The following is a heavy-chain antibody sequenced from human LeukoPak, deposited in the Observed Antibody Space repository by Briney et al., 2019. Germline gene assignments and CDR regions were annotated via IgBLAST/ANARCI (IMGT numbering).Heavy chain of an antibody. CDR3: ARGSNYDFWSGFEIAYMDV. Sequence: SETLSLTCTVSGGSISSYYWSWIRQPAGKGLEWIGRIYTSGSTNYNPSLKSRVTMSVDTSKKQFSLQLSSVTDADTGVYYCARGSNYDFWSGFEIAYMDVWGKGTTVTVSS. J-gene: IGHJ6*03. V-gene: IGHV4-4*07. CDR2: IYTSGST. CDR1: GGSISSYY. D-gene: IGHD3-3*01.